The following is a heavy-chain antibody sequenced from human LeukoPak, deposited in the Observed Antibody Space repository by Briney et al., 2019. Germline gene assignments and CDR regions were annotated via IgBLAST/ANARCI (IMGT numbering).Heavy chain of an antibody. CDR3: ARRSDLWSGFRSDYYYMDV. Sequence: LSETLSLTCTVSGASMNKYYWSWIRQPPGKGLEWIGYIHYGGNTNYSPSLKSRLTISVDRFNNQFSLSLTSVTAADTAVYYCARRSDLWSGFRSDYYYMDVWGNGTTVIVSS. D-gene: IGHD3-3*01. V-gene: IGHV4-59*08. CDR1: GASMNKYY. CDR2: IHYGGNT. J-gene: IGHJ6*03.